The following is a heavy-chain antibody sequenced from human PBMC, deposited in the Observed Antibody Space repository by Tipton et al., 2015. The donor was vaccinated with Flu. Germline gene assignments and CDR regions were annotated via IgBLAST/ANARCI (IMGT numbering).Heavy chain of an antibody. Sequence: TLSLTCTVSGGSISSYYWSWIRQPPGKGLEWIGYIYYSGSTNYNPSLKSRVTISVDTSKNQFSLKLSSVTAADTAVYYCARHLRYCSSTSCFGWFDPWGQGTLVTVSS. CDR1: GGSISSYY. CDR2: IYYSGST. D-gene: IGHD2-2*01. J-gene: IGHJ5*02. CDR3: ARHLRYCSSTSCFGWFDP. V-gene: IGHV4-59*08.